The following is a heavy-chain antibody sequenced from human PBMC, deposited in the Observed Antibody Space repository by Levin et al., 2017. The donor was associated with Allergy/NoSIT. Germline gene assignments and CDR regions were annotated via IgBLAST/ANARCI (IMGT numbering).Heavy chain of an antibody. CDR3: AKSYYDSSGDDAFDI. D-gene: IGHD3-22*01. Sequence: GGSLRLSCAASGFTFDDYAMHWVRQAPGKGLEWVSGISWNSGSIGYADSVKGRFTISRDNAKNSLYLQMNSLRAEDTALYYCAKSYYDSSGDDAFDIWGQGTMVTVSS. J-gene: IGHJ3*02. CDR1: GFTFDDYA. V-gene: IGHV3-9*01. CDR2: ISWNSGSI.